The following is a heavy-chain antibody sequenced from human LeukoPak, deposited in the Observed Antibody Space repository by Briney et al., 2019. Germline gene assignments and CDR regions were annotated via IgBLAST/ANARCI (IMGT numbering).Heavy chain of an antibody. V-gene: IGHV3-30*18. CDR1: GFTFSSYG. Sequence: PGRSLRLSCAASGFTFSSYGMHWVRQAPGKGLEWVAVISYDGSNKYYADSVKGRFTISRDNSKNTLYLQMNSLRAEDTAVYYCAKGRLYGDYASIGYYYGMDVWGQGTTVTVSS. J-gene: IGHJ6*02. CDR3: AKGRLYGDYASIGYYYGMDV. CDR2: ISYDGSNK. D-gene: IGHD4-17*01.